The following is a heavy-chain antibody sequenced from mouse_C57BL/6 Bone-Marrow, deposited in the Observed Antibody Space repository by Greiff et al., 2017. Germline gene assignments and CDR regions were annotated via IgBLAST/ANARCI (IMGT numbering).Heavy chain of an antibody. V-gene: IGHV2-2*01. CDR2: IWSGGST. CDR1: GFSLTSYG. J-gene: IGHJ1*03. Sequence: QVQLQQSGPGLVQPSQSLSITCTVSGFSLTSYGVHWVRQSPGKGLEWLGVIWSGGSTDNNAAFIYRLSISKDNSKSQVFFKMNSLQADDTAIYYCARKPRGYFDVWGTGTTVTVSS. CDR3: ARKPRGYFDV. D-gene: IGHD6-1*01.